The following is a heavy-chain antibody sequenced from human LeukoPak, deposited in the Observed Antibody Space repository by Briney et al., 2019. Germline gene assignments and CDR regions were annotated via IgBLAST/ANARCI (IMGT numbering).Heavy chain of an antibody. V-gene: IGHV1-18*04. J-gene: IGHJ4*02. D-gene: IGHD4-17*01. Sequence: ASVKVSCKASGYTFTGYYMHWVRQAPGQGLEWMGWISAYNGNTNYAQKLQGRVTMTTDTSTSTAYMELRSLRSDDTAVYYCARGMTTVTTNDYWGQGTLVTVSS. CDR2: ISAYNGNT. CDR1: GYTFTGYY. CDR3: ARGMTTVTTNDY.